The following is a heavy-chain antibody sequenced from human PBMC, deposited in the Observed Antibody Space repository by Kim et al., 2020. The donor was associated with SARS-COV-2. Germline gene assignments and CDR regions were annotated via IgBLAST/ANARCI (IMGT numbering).Heavy chain of an antibody. CDR1: GGSISSSNYY. CDR3: ARHARRVLQLAPYYFD. CDR2: NCWSSST. V-gene: IGHV4-39*01. J-gene: IGHJ4*01. D-gene: IGHD5-12*01. Sequence: SETLSLICTVSGGSISSSNYYWSWNRQPPGKGRDWNMSNCWSSSTYYNPSRKSRITVSIDTTKNQFYLRLGSVTAADTSLYECARHARRVLQLAPYYFD.